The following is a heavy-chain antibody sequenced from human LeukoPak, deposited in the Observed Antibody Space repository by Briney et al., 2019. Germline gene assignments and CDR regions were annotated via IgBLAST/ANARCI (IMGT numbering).Heavy chain of an antibody. CDR1: GGSIGKYH. J-gene: IGHJ5*02. V-gene: IGHV4-59*01. CDR2: VYYTGNL. Sequence: SETLSLTCSVSGGSIGKYHWTWIRQPPGKRLEWIGYVYYTGNLNYNPSLDHRVSLSIDTSKNQFSLSLSSVTAADTAVYYCARGITRFDPWGQGTLVSVSS. CDR3: ARGITRFDP.